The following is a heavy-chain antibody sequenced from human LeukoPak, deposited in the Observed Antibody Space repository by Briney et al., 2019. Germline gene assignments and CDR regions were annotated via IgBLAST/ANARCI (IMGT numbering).Heavy chain of an antibody. V-gene: IGHV3-23*01. Sequence: GGSLRLSCAASGFTFSSYAMSWGRQAPGKGLEWVSAISGSGGSSYYADSVKGRFTISRDNSKNTLYLQMNSLRAGDTAVYYCAKDRGSSWSLDYWGQGTLVTVSS. CDR2: ISGSGGSS. CDR3: AKDRGSSWSLDY. D-gene: IGHD6-13*01. CDR1: GFTFSSYA. J-gene: IGHJ4*02.